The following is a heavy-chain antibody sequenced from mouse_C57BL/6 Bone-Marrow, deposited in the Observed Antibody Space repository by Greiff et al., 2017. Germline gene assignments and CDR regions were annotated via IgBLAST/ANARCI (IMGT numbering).Heavy chain of an antibody. Sequence: EVKLVESGGGLVKPGGSLKLSCAASGFTFSSYAMSWVRQTPEKRLEWVATISDGGSYTYYPDNVKGRFTISRDNAKNNLYLQMSHLKSEDTAMXYCARDTMITTWFAYWGHETLVTVSA. J-gene: IGHJ3*01. CDR1: GFTFSSYA. CDR2: ISDGGSYT. CDR3: ARDTMITTWFAY. V-gene: IGHV5-4*01. D-gene: IGHD2-4*01.